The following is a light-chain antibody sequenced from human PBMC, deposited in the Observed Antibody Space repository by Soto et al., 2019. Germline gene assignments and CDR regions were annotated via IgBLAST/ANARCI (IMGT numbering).Light chain of an antibody. CDR1: SSDVGSSNL. CDR2: EGS. Sequence: QSALTQPASVSGSPGQSITISCTGTSSDVGSSNLVSWYQQHPGKAPKLVNYEGSERPSGVSNRFSASKSGNTASLTISGLQAEDEADYYCCSDAGSSTYYVFGTGTKLTVL. V-gene: IGLV2-23*01. J-gene: IGLJ1*01. CDR3: CSDAGSSTYYV.